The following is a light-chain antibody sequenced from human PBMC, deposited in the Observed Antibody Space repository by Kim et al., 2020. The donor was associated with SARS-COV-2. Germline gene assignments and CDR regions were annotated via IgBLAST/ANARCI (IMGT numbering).Light chain of an antibody. CDR2: WAS. CDR3: QQCYSGPYT. V-gene: IGKV4-1*01. CDR1: QSLLYTPNNMEH. Sequence: DIVMTQSPDSLAVSLGETATISCKSSQSLLYTPNNMEHLAWYQHKPGQPPKLLFSWASTRESGVPDRFSASGSGTDFTLTISSLQAEDVAVYYCQQCYSGPYTFGQGTKVDIK. J-gene: IGKJ2*01.